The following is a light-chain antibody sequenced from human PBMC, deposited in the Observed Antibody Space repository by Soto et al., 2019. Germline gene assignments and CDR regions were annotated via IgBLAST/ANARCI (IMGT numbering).Light chain of an antibody. CDR2: ATS. CDR3: LQHNTYPRT. Sequence: DIQMTQSPTSLSASVGDRVTITGRASQDIGNDLGWYQQKPGKAPKRLIYATSSLQSGVPSRFSGSGSGTEFTLTISSLQPEDFATYYCLQHNTYPRTFGQGTNVDIK. CDR1: QDIGND. V-gene: IGKV1-17*01. J-gene: IGKJ1*01.